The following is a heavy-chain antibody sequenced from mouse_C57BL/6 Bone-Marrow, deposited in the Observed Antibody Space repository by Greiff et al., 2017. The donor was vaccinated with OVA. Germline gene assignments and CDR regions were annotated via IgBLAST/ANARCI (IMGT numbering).Heavy chain of an antibody. CDR2: IDPSDSYT. Sequence: QVQLQQPGAELVMPGASVKLSCKASGYTFTSSWMHWVKQRPGHGLEWIGEIDPSDSYTNYNQKFKGKSTLTVDKSSSTAYMQLSSLTSEDSAVYYCARDFTTGGLYYYAMDYWGQGTSVTVSS. CDR1: GYTFTSSW. V-gene: IGHV1-69*01. CDR3: ARDFTTGGLYYYAMDY. D-gene: IGHD2-12*01. J-gene: IGHJ4*01.